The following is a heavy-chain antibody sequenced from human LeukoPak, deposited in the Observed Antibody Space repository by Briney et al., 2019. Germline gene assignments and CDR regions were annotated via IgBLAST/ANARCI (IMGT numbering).Heavy chain of an antibody. D-gene: IGHD6-13*01. CDR2: IYTSGST. CDR1: GYSISSGYY. J-gene: IGHJ6*03. V-gene: IGHV4-38-2*02. Sequence: SETLSLTCTVSGYSISSGYYWGWIRQPPGKGLEWIGRIYTSGSTNYNPSLKSRVTMSVDTSKNQFSLKLSSVTAADTAVYYCAREGSSSWGGQVYYYYMDVWGKGTTVTVSS. CDR3: AREGSSSWGGQVYYYYMDV.